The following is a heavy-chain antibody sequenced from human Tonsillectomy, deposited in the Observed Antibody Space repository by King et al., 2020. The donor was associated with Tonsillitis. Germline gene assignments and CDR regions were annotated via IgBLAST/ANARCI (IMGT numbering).Heavy chain of an antibody. CDR3: ARDLYERSADTDY. CDR1: G. J-gene: IGHJ4*02. V-gene: IGHV3-33*01. CDR2: ILNDVSNR. Sequence: GMHWVRQAQGKVLEWVAVILNDVSNRYYADSVKGRFTISRDNSKNTLFLQMNSLRAEDTSMYYYARDLYERSADTDYWGQVTLVTVSS. D-gene: IGHD3-22*01.